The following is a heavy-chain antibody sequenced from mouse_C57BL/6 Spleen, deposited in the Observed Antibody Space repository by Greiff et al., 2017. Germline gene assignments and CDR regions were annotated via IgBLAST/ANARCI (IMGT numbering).Heavy chain of an antibody. CDR1: GYTFTSYW. CDR2: INPSSGYT. V-gene: IGHV1-7*01. D-gene: IGHD2-4*01. J-gene: IGHJ2*01. CDR3: AKSSYDYPDY. Sequence: VKLMESGAELAKPGASVKLSCKASGYTFTSYWMHWVKQRPGQGLAWIGYINPSSGYTKYNQKFKDKATLTADKSSSTAYMQRSSLTYEDSAVYYCAKSSYDYPDYWGQGTTLTVSS.